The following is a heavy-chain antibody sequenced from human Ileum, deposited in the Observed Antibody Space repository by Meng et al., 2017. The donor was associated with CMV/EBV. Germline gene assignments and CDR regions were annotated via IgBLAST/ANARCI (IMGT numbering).Heavy chain of an antibody. J-gene: IGHJ4*02. Sequence: GSLRLSCAVYGGSFSGYYWSWIRQPPGKGLEWIGEINHSGSTNYNPSLKSRVTISVDTSKNQFSLKLSSVTAADTAVYYCARAIAVAGTRRAFDYWGQGTLVTVSS. CDR1: GGSFSGYY. CDR2: INHSGST. D-gene: IGHD6-19*01. V-gene: IGHV4-34*01. CDR3: ARAIAVAGTRRAFDY.